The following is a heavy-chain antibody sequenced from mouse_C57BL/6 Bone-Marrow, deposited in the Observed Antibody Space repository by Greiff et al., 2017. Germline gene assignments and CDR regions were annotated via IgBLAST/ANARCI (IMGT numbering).Heavy chain of an antibody. CDR1: GYSFTDYN. CDR2: INPNSGTT. J-gene: IGHJ3*01. D-gene: IGHD2-3*01. Sequence: VQLQQSGPELVKPGASVKISCKASGYSFTDYNMHWVKQSHGKSLEWIGVINPNSGTTSYNQKFKGKATLTVDQSSSTAYMQLNSLTSEDSAVYYCASYGYYGDSFAYWGQGTLVTVSA. CDR3: ASYGYYGDSFAY. V-gene: IGHV1-39*01.